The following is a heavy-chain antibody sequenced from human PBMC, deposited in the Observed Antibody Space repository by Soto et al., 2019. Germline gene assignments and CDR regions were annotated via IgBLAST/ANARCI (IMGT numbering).Heavy chain of an antibody. CDR2: IWDDGSNK. V-gene: IGHV3-33*01. J-gene: IGHJ6*03. Sequence: PGGSLRLSCAASGFSFSSSGMHWARQAPDQGVGWVAVIWDDGSNKYYADSVKGRFTISRDNSKNTLYLQMNSLRAEDTAVYYCAREILSRKNYYYYCMGVWGKGTTVTVSS. D-gene: IGHD3-9*01. CDR1: GFSFSSSG. CDR3: AREILSRKNYYYYCMGV.